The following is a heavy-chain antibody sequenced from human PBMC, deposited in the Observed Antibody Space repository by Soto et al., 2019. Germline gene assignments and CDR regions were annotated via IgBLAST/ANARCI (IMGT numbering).Heavy chain of an antibody. J-gene: IGHJ6*03. V-gene: IGHV3-9*01. CDR3: AKDIQALDFGVDDRGSYYYYYMDV. Sequence: GGSLRLSCAASGFTFDDYAMHWVQQAPGKGLEWVSGISWNSGSIGYADSVKGRFTISRDNAKNSLYLQMNSLRAEDTALYYCAKDIQALDFGVDDRGSYYYYYMDVWGKGTTVTVSS. D-gene: IGHD3-3*01. CDR2: ISWNSGSI. CDR1: GFTFDDYA.